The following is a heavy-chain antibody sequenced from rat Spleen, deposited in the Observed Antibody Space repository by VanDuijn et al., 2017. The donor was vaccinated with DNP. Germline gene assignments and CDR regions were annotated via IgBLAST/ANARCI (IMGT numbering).Heavy chain of an antibody. CDR3: ARWGDYFDY. J-gene: IGHJ2*01. V-gene: IGHV3-1*01. Sequence: EVQLQESGPGLVKPSQSLSLTCSVTGFSITSNYWAWIRKFPGNKMEYIGHISYSGRTTYNPSLKSRISITRDTSKNQFFLHLTSVTTEDTATYYCARWGDYFDYWGQGVMVTVSS. CDR1: GFSITSNY. CDR2: ISYSGRT.